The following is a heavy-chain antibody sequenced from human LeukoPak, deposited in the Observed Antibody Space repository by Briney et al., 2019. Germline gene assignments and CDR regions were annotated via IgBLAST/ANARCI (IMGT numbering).Heavy chain of an antibody. CDR1: GFTFDDYA. CDR3: AKDIGYYYFSGSGEGGYMGV. V-gene: IGHV3-9*01. Sequence: PGRSLRLSCAASGFTFDDYAMHWVRQAPGKGLEWVSGISWNSGSIDYADSVKGRFTISRDNAKNSLYLQMNSLKPEDTALYYCAKDIGYYYFSGSGEGGYMGVWGKGTTVTISS. D-gene: IGHD3-10*01. J-gene: IGHJ6*03. CDR2: ISWNSGSI.